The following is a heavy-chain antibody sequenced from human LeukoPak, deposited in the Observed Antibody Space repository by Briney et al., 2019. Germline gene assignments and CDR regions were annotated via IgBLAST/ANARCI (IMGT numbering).Heavy chain of an antibody. Sequence: SETLSLTCTVSGGSISSSSYYWGWIRQPPGKGLEWLGSIYYSGSTYYNPSLKSRVTISVDTSKNQFSLKLSSVTAADTAVYYCARYLGSSWYYYFDYWGQGTLVTVSS. CDR1: GGSISSSSYY. D-gene: IGHD6-13*01. CDR3: ARYLGSSWYYYFDY. CDR2: IYYSGST. V-gene: IGHV4-39*01. J-gene: IGHJ4*02.